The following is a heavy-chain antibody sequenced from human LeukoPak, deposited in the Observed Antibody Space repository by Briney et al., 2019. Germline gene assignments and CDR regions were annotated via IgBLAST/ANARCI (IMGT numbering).Heavy chain of an antibody. J-gene: IGHJ3*01. CDR1: GFTFRFYA. Sequence: PGGSLRLSCAGSGFTFRFYAMTWVRQAPGKGLEWVSGISGDASVSKDADSVKGRFNISRDNSKNTLYLQLNSLRVEDTAIYYCAKAYSSSLYGDAFHVWGQGTMVTVSP. CDR2: ISGDASVS. CDR3: AKAYSSSLYGDAFHV. V-gene: IGHV3-23*01. D-gene: IGHD6-13*01.